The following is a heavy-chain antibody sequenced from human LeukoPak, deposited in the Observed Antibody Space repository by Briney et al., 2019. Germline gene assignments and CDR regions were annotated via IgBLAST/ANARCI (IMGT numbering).Heavy chain of an antibody. Sequence: PSETLSLTCTVSGGSISNSSYYWGWIRQPPGKGLEWIGSMNYSGSTYYNPSLKSRATMSVDTSKNQFSLKLSSVTAADTAVYYCARHGRMGTINPSYWGQGTLVTVSS. V-gene: IGHV4-39*01. CDR1: GGSISNSSYY. J-gene: IGHJ4*02. CDR2: MNYSGST. D-gene: IGHD5-24*01. CDR3: ARHGRMGTINPSY.